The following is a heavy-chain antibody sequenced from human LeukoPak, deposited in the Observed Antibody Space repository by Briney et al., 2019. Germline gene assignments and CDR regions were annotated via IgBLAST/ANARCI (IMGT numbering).Heavy chain of an antibody. V-gene: IGHV4-59*01. CDR3: ARGRIYYDSSGYYSALSVAFDI. CDR1: GGSISSYY. Sequence: SETLSLTCTVSGGSISSYYWSWIRQPPGKGLEWIGYIYYSGSTNYNPSLKSRVTISVDTSKSQFSLKLSSVTAADTAVYCCARGRIYYDSSGYYSALSVAFDIWGQGTMVTVSS. D-gene: IGHD3-22*01. CDR2: IYYSGST. J-gene: IGHJ3*02.